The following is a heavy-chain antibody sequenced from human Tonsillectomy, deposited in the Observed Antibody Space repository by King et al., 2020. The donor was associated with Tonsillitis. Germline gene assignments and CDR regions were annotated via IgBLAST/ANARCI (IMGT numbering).Heavy chain of an antibody. CDR3: AKDTALLWFENWFDP. CDR1: GFTFSSYA. J-gene: IGHJ5*02. CDR2: ISGSGGST. D-gene: IGHD3-10*01. V-gene: IGHV3-23*01. Sequence: VQLQESGGGLVQPGGSLRLSCAASGFTFSSYAMSWVRQAPGKGLEWVSAISGSGGSTYYADSVKGRFTTSRDNSKNTLYLQMNSLRAEDTAVYYCAKDTALLWFENWFDPWGQGTLVTVSS.